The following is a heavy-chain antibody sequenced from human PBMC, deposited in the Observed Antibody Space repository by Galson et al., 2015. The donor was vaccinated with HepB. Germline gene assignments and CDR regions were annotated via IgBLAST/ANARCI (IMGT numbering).Heavy chain of an antibody. CDR2: INPSGGST. CDR1: GYTFTSYY. V-gene: IGHV1-46*03. Sequence: SVKVSCKASGYTFTSYYMHWVRQAPGQGLEWMGIINPSGGSTSYAQKFQGRVTMTRDTSTGTVYMELSSLRSEDTAVYYCARDRKTVTTPFDIWGQGTMVTVSS. CDR3: ARDRKTVTTPFDI. D-gene: IGHD4-17*01. J-gene: IGHJ3*02.